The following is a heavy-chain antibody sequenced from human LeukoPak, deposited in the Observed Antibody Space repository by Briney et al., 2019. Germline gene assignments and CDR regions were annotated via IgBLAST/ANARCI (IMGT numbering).Heavy chain of an antibody. J-gene: IGHJ6*03. Sequence: SETLSLTCAVYGGSFSGYYWSWIRQPPGKGLEWIGSIYHSGSTYYNPSLKSRVTISVDTSKNQFSLKLSSVTAADTAVYYCARDNDGDYLYYYYYMDVWGKGTTVTVSS. CDR1: GGSFSGYY. CDR3: ARDNDGDYLYYYYYMDV. V-gene: IGHV4-34*01. CDR2: IYHSGST. D-gene: IGHD4-17*01.